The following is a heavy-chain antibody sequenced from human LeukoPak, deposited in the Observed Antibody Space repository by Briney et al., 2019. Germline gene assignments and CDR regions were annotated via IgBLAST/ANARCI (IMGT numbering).Heavy chain of an antibody. CDR2: ISGSGGST. Sequence: PGGSLRLSRAASGFTFSSYAMSWVRQAPGKGLEWVSAISGSGGSTYYADSVKGRFTISRDNSKNTLYLQMNSLRAEDTAVYYCASCGITMVRGVKYYYYYMDVWGKGTTVTVSS. D-gene: IGHD3-10*01. V-gene: IGHV3-23*01. CDR3: ASCGITMVRGVKYYYYYMDV. J-gene: IGHJ6*03. CDR1: GFTFSSYA.